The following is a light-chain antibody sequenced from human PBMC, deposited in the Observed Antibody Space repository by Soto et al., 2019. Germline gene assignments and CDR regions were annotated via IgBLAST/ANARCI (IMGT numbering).Light chain of an antibody. CDR3: ATWDDSLKGPV. CDR2: TNN. J-gene: IGLJ3*02. V-gene: IGLV1-44*01. CDR1: SSNIGSKP. Sequence: QSVLTQPPSVSGTPGQRVTISCSGSSSNIGSKPINWYQHLPGTAPKLLIFTNNRRPSGVPDRFSGSKSGTSGSLAITWLQSDDEADYYCATWDDSLKGPVFGGGTKVTVL.